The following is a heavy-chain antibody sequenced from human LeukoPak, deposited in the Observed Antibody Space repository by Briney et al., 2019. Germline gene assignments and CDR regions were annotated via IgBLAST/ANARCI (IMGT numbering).Heavy chain of an antibody. CDR2: ISSSSSYI. Sequence: GGSLRLSCAASGFTFSSYSMNWVRQAPGKGLEWVSSISSSSSYIYYAGSVKGRFTISRDNAKNSLYLQMNSLRAEDTAVYYCVRLRCTSTSCFFDYWGQGTLVTVSS. J-gene: IGHJ4*02. CDR1: GFTFSSYS. CDR3: VRLRCTSTSCFFDY. D-gene: IGHD2-2*01. V-gene: IGHV3-21*01.